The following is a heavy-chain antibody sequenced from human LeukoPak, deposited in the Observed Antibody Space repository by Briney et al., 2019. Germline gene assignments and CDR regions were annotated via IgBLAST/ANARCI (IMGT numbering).Heavy chain of an antibody. CDR1: GGSISSYY. D-gene: IGHD3-3*01. J-gene: IGHJ4*02. CDR2: IYYSGST. CDR3: ARGLRFLEWLTQDY. Sequence: PSETLSLTCTVSGGSISSYYWSWIRQPPGKGLEWIGYIYYSGSTNYNPSLKSRVTIPVDTSKNQFSLKLSSVTAADTAVYYCARGLRFLEWLTQDYWGQGTLVTVSS. V-gene: IGHV4-59*01.